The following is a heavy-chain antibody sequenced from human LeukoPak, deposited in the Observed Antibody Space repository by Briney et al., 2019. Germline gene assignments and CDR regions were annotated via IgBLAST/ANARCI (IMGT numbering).Heavy chain of an antibody. CDR3: ARNGYSSSSGDY. D-gene: IGHD6-6*01. CDR2: INPSGGST. CDR1: GYTFTSYY. J-gene: IGHJ4*02. Sequence: GASVKISCKASGYTFTSYYMHWVRQAPGQGLEWMGIINPSGGSTSYAQKFQGRVTITADESTSTAYMELSSLRSEDTAVYYCARNGYSSSSGDYWGQGTLVTVSS. V-gene: IGHV1-46*01.